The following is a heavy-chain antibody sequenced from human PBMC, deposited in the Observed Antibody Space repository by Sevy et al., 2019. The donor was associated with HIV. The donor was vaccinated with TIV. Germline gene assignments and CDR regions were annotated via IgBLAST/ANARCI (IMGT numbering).Heavy chain of an antibody. V-gene: IGHV3-15*01. CDR1: GITFSNTW. D-gene: IGHD3-22*01. CDR2: TKSKTEGGTT. J-gene: IGHJ4*02. Sequence: GGSLRLSCAGSGITFSNTWMSWVRQAPGKGLEWIGRTKSKTEGGTTDYAAPVKGRFSISRDDSKNTLYLQMNSLKTEDTAVYYCTTQWFWGQGTLVTVSS. CDR3: TTQWF.